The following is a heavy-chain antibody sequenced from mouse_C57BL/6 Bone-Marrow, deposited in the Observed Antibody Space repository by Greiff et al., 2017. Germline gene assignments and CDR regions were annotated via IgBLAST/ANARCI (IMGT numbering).Heavy chain of an antibody. V-gene: IGHV1-81*01. D-gene: IGHD2-1*01. CDR1: GYTFTSYG. Sequence: VQLQQSGAELARPGASVKLSCKASGYTFTSYGLSWVKQRTGQGLEWIGEIYPRSGNTYYNEKFKGKATLTADKSSSTAYMELRSLTSEDSAVYVCARWDYGNYLDYWGQGTTLTVSS. CDR3: ARWDYGNYLDY. J-gene: IGHJ2*01. CDR2: IYPRSGNT.